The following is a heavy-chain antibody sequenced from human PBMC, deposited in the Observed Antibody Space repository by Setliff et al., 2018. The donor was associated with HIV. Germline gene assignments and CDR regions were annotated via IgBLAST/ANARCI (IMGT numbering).Heavy chain of an antibody. CDR3: GGTYYNFRSV. Sequence: PSETLSLTCTVSGAFINESTNYWGWIRQPPGKGLEWIGFTRYSGSTYFRSSLKPRVSISLDTSKNQFSLNLKSVTAADTAMYFCGGTYYNFRSVWGQGTLVTVSS. CDR2: TRYSGST. J-gene: IGHJ4*02. D-gene: IGHD3-3*01. V-gene: IGHV4-39*07. CDR1: GAFINESTNY.